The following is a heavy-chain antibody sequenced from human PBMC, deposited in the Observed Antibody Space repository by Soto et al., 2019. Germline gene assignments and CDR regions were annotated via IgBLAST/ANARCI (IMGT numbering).Heavy chain of an antibody. V-gene: IGHV3-23*01. D-gene: IGHD3-3*01. CDR3: AKTENFNGYYTAFDY. J-gene: IGHJ4*02. CDR2: ISGGGGST. CDR1: GFSFAGYA. Sequence: EVQLSESGGGFVQPGESLRLSCAASGFSFAGYAVTWVRQAPGKGLAWVAAISGGGGSTYYADSVKGRFSISRDNSRNTLYLQMDSLTAGDAAVYYCAKTENFNGYYTAFDYWGRGTRVTVSS.